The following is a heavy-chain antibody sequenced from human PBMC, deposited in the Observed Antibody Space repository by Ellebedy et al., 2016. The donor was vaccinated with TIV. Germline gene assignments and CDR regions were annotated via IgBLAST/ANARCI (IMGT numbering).Heavy chain of an antibody. J-gene: IGHJ4*02. Sequence: SVKVSCKASGGTFISSTVSWVRQAPGQGLKYMGGIIPIFGTANYGQNFQGRVTITADEPTSTAYMELSSLGYEESAVYYCTRAKYCGGDCYSDDWGQGTLVTVSS. CDR1: GGTFISST. V-gene: IGHV1-69*13. CDR2: IIPIFGTA. CDR3: TRAKYCGGDCYSDD. D-gene: IGHD2-21*02.